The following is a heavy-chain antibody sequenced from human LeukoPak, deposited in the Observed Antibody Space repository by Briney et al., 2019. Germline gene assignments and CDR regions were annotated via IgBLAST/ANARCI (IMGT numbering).Heavy chain of an antibody. J-gene: IGHJ4*02. Sequence: ASVKVSCKASGYTFTSYYIRWVRQAPGQGLEWMGIINPSGGSTSYAQKFQGRVTMTRDMSTSTVYMELSSLRSEDTAVYYCARYSSSWYTLDYWGKGTPVTVSS. CDR2: INPSGGST. CDR1: GYTFTSYY. D-gene: IGHD6-13*01. CDR3: ARYSSSWYTLDY. V-gene: IGHV1-46*01.